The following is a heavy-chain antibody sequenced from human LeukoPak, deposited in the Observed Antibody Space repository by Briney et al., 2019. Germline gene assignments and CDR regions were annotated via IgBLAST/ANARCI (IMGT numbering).Heavy chain of an antibody. CDR2: IYHNGDV. V-gene: IGHV4-4*02. D-gene: IGHD6-19*01. Sequence: SETLSLTCAVSGVSISSGNWWTWVRPPPGKGLEWIAEIYHNGDVHYNPSLKSRVTMSVDTSKNQFSLKVNSVTAADTATYFCAREVAAGSYRGFDYWGQGTLVTVSS. CDR3: AREVAAGSYRGFDY. J-gene: IGHJ4*01. CDR1: GVSISSGNW.